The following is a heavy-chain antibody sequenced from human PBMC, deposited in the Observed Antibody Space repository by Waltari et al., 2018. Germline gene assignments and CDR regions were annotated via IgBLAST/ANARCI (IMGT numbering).Heavy chain of an antibody. CDR3: ARDKMEHGGMDV. Sequence: EVQLVETGGGLIQPGGSLRLSCAAAGFPVSSNYLSWARQAPGKGLEWVSVIYSGGSTYYADSVKGRFTISRDNSKNTLYLQMNSLRAEDTAVYYCARDKMEHGGMDVWGKGTTVTVSS. V-gene: IGHV3-53*02. CDR1: GFPVSSNY. CDR2: IYSGGST. J-gene: IGHJ6*03. D-gene: IGHD1-1*01.